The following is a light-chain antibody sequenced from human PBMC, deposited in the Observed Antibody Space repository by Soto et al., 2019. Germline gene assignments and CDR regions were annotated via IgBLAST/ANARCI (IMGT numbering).Light chain of an antibody. V-gene: IGKV1-6*01. Sequence: AIQMTQSPSSLSASVGDSVTITCRASQDIRNDLGWFQQKPGKAPNLLIYGASSVHRGVPSRFSGSGSGSDFTLTISSLQSEDFATYYCLQTYSYPRPFGGGTKVDIK. CDR2: GAS. CDR3: LQTYSYPRP. CDR1: QDIRND. J-gene: IGKJ4*01.